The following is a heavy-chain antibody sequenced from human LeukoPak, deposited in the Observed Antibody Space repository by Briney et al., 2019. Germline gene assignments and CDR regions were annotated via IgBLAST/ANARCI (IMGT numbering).Heavy chain of an antibody. Sequence: GGSLRLSCAASGFTFSSYSMNWVRQAPGKGLEWVSSISSSSSYIYYADSVKGRFTISRDNAKNSLYLQMNSLRAEDTAVYYCARDTKRIAGFQYWGQGTLVTVSS. J-gene: IGHJ4*02. CDR1: GFTFSSYS. D-gene: IGHD6-13*01. V-gene: IGHV3-21*01. CDR3: ARDTKRIAGFQY. CDR2: ISSSSSYI.